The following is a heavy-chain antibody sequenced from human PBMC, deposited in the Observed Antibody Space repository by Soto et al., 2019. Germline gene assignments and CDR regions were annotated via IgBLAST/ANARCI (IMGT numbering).Heavy chain of an antibody. CDR1: GFSFDDYA. CDR2: ISWNSGNI. V-gene: IGHV3-9*01. CDR3: AKDLIFGENYYYGMDV. D-gene: IGHD3-3*02. J-gene: IGHJ6*02. Sequence: EVQLVESGGGLVQPGRSLRLSCAASGFSFDDYAMHWVRQAPGKGLEWVSGISWNSGNIGYADSVKGRFTISRDNAKNSLYLEMNSLRAEDTALYYCAKDLIFGENYYYGMDVWGQGTTVTVSS.